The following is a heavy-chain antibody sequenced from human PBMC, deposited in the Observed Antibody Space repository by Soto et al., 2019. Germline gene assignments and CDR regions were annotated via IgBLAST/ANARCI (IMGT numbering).Heavy chain of an antibody. CDR2: IYPFYSDT. D-gene: IGHD6-13*01. J-gene: IGHJ3*02. CDR1: GYNFNRYW. V-gene: IGHV5-51*01. CDR3: ERSLVNGTYEAFDI. Sequence: GESLKISCKGPGYNFNRYWIVWVLHMPGKCLDCIGVIYPFYSDTRYSPSLQGQFTISADNSIISSYLHCIILQASDTATYYCERSLVNGTYEAFDIWGQGTTVTVSS.